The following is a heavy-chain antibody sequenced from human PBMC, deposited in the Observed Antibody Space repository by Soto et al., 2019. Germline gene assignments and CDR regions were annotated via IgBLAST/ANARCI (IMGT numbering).Heavy chain of an antibody. CDR3: ATAWELPRSDAFDI. CDR1: GYTLTELS. J-gene: IGHJ3*02. V-gene: IGHV1-24*01. D-gene: IGHD1-26*01. CDR2: FDPEDGET. Sequence: SVKVSCKVSGYTLTELSMHWVRQAPGKGLEWMGGFDPEDGETIYAQKFQGRVTMTEDTSTDTAYMELSSLRSEDTAVYYCATAWELPRSDAFDIWGQGTMVTVSS.